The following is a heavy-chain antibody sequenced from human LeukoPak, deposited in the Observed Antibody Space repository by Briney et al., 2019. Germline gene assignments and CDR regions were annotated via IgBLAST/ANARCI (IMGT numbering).Heavy chain of an antibody. V-gene: IGHV7-4-1*02. CDR3: ARTYYDFWSGYFYFDY. Sequence: ASVKVSCKASGYTFTDYYMHWVRQAPGLGLEWMGWINPNTGNPTYAQGFTGRLVFSLDTSVSTAYLQISSLKAEDTAVYYCARTYYDFWSGYFYFDYWGQGTLVTVSS. J-gene: IGHJ4*02. CDR2: INPNTGNP. CDR1: GYTFTDYY. D-gene: IGHD3-3*01.